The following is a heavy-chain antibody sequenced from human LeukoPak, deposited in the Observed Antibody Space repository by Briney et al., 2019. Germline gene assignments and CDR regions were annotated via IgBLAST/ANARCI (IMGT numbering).Heavy chain of an antibody. CDR1: GGSISSYY. D-gene: IGHD3-10*01. Sequence: SETLSLTCTVSGGSISSYYWSWIRQPPGKGLEWIGYIYYSGSTNYNPSLKSRVTISVDTSKNQFSLKLSSVTAADTAVYYCARSTYYYGSGSYRYYYYYYMDVWGKGTTVTISS. CDR3: ARSTYYYGSGSYRYYYYYYMDV. V-gene: IGHV4-59*01. J-gene: IGHJ6*03. CDR2: IYYSGST.